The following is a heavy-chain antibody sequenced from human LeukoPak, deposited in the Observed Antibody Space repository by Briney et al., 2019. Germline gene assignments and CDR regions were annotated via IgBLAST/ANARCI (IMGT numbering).Heavy chain of an antibody. CDR3: AKDGRGGYSYGLYYYYYYMDV. CDR2: ISGSTYST. Sequence: GGSLRLSCAASGFTFSSYGMSWVRHVPGKGLEWVSSISGSTYSTYYADSVKGRFTISRDNSKNTLYLQMNSLRAEDTAVYYCAKDGRGGYSYGLYYYYYYMDVWGKGTAVTVSS. D-gene: IGHD5-18*01. J-gene: IGHJ6*03. V-gene: IGHV3-23*01. CDR1: GFTFSSYG.